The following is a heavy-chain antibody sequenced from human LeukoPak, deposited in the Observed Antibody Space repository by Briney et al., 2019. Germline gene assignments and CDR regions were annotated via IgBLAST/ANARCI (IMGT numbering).Heavy chain of an antibody. CDR1: AFTFSSYG. J-gene: IGHJ6*03. Sequence: GGSLRLSCAASAFTFSSYGMHWVRQTPGKGLEWVAFIRYDGVNKYYADSVKGRFTISRDNSKNTLYLQMNSLRAEDTAVYYCTVGAKPLYYYYYYMDVWGKGTTVTVSS. D-gene: IGHD1-26*01. CDR2: IRYDGVNK. V-gene: IGHV3-30*02. CDR3: TVGAKPLYYYYYYMDV.